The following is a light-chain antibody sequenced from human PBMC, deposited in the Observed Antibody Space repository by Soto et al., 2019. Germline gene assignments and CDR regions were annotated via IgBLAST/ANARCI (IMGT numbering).Light chain of an antibody. Sequence: QSVMTQPPSVSGAPGQRVTISCTGSTSNIGAGYDVHWYQQPPGAAPKLLIYGNTNRPSGVPDRCSGCQSGTSASLAITGLQTEDEADYYCQSYDSSLNVVFGGGTKLTVL. J-gene: IGLJ2*01. CDR3: QSYDSSLNVV. V-gene: IGLV1-40*01. CDR1: TSNIGAGYD. CDR2: GNT.